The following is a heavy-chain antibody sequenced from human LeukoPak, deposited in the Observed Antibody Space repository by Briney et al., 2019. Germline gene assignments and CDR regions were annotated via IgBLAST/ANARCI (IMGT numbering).Heavy chain of an antibody. CDR2: IWYDGSNK. J-gene: IGHJ4*02. CDR3: ARGQEYYYDSSAYSKFDY. V-gene: IGHV3-33*01. D-gene: IGHD3-22*01. CDR1: GFTFNNYG. Sequence: GGSLRLSCAASGFTFNNYGMHWVRQAPGKGLEWVAAIWYDGSNKYYADSVKGRFTISRDNSKNTLCLQMNSLRAEDTALYYCARGQEYYYDSSAYSKFDYWGQGTLVTVSS.